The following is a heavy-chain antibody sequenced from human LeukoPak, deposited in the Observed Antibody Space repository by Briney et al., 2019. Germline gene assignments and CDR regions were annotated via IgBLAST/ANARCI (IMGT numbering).Heavy chain of an antibody. Sequence: LGESLKISCKGSEYSFTSYWIGWVRQMPGKGLEWMGIIFPGDSDTSYSPSFQGQVTISADKSISTAYLQWSSLKASDTAMYYCARKYCSGGSCNFDPWGQGTLVTVSS. J-gene: IGHJ5*02. D-gene: IGHD2-15*01. CDR1: EYSFTSYW. V-gene: IGHV5-51*01. CDR2: IFPGDSDT. CDR3: ARKYCSGGSCNFDP.